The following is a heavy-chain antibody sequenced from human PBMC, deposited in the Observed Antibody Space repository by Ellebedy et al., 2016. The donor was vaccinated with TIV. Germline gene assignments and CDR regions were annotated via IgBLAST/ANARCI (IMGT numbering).Heavy chain of an antibody. J-gene: IGHJ6*02. CDR3: ARIATIFGVVDYGMDV. CDR1: GYTFTSYG. D-gene: IGHD3-3*01. Sequence: ASVKVSCKASGYTFTSYGISWVRQAPGQGLEWMGWISAYNGNTNYAQKLQGRVTMTTDTSTSTAYMELRSLRSDDTAVYYCARIATIFGVVDYGMDVWGQGTTVTVSS. CDR2: ISAYNGNT. V-gene: IGHV1-18*01.